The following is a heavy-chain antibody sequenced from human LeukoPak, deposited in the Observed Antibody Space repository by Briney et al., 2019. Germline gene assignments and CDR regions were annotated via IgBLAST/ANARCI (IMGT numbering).Heavy chain of an antibody. Sequence: LAGGSLRLSCAASGFTFSSYAMSWVRQAPGKGLEWVSAIGGSGGSTYYADSVKGRFTISRDNSKNTLYLQMNSLRAEDTAVYYCAKGSSLLVAVAFYFDYWGQGTLVTVSS. CDR3: AKGSSLLVAVAFYFDY. V-gene: IGHV3-23*01. CDR1: GFTFSSYA. D-gene: IGHD6-19*01. J-gene: IGHJ4*02. CDR2: IGGSGGST.